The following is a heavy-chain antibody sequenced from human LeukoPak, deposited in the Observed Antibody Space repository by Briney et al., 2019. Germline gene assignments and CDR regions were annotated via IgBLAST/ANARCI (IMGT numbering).Heavy chain of an antibody. CDR3: TTLIVATNFDY. V-gene: IGHV3-48*03. D-gene: IGHD5-12*01. CDR1: GFSFSVYE. Sequence: GGSLRLSCAASGFSFSVYEMHWVRQAPGKGLEWISDISSSGTTTYYADSVKGRFTISRDNAKNSLYLQMNSLRAEDTAVYYFTTLIVATNFDYWGQGTLVTVSS. CDR2: ISSSGTTT. J-gene: IGHJ4*02.